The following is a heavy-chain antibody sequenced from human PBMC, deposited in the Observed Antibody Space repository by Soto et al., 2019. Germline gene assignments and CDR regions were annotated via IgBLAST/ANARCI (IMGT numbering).Heavy chain of an antibody. J-gene: IGHJ6*02. Sequence: QVQLVESGGGLVKPGGSLRLSCAASGFTFSDYHMSWIRHDPGKGLEWVSHIHTYSSHTNYADSVKGRITISRDDAQHPLYMQMSSLRVEDTAVYSCARRTGDVCGHGPTVTVSS. CDR3: ARRTGDV. CDR1: GFTFSDYH. D-gene: IGHD1-1*01. V-gene: IGHV3-11*05. CDR2: IHTYSSHT.